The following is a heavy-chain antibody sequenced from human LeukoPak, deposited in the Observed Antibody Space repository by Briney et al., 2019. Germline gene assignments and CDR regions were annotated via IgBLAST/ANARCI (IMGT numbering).Heavy chain of an antibody. Sequence: GGSLRLSCVGSGFTFSSYSMNWVRQAPGKGLEWVSSISSSSSYIYYADSVKGLFTISRDNAKNSLYLQMNSLRAEDTAVYYCARGVAAADWGQGTLVTVSS. J-gene: IGHJ4*02. V-gene: IGHV3-21*01. CDR1: GFTFSSYS. CDR3: ARGVAAAD. CDR2: ISSSSSYI. D-gene: IGHD6-13*01.